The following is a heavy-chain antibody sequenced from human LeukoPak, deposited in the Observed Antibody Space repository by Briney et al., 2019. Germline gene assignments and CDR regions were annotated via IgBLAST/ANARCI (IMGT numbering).Heavy chain of an antibody. Sequence: PGGSLRLSCAASGFTVSSNYMSWVRQAPGKGLEWVSVIYSGGSTYYADSVEGRFTISRDNSKNTLYLQMNSLRAEDTAVYYCARGHVTTVTSGDYWGQGTLVTVSS. J-gene: IGHJ4*02. CDR2: IYSGGST. V-gene: IGHV3-53*01. D-gene: IGHD4-17*01. CDR3: ARGHVTTVTSGDY. CDR1: GFTVSSNY.